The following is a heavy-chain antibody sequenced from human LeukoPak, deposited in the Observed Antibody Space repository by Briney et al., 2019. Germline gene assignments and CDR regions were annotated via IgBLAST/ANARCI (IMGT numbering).Heavy chain of an antibody. Sequence: ASVKVSCKASGYTFTSYGISWVRQAPGQGLEWMGWINPNSGGTNYAQKFQGRVTMTRDTSIGTAYMELSRLRSDDTAVYYCARRGFDPWGQGTLVTVSS. CDR1: GYTFTSYG. CDR3: ARRGFDP. J-gene: IGHJ5*02. CDR2: INPNSGGT. V-gene: IGHV1-2*02.